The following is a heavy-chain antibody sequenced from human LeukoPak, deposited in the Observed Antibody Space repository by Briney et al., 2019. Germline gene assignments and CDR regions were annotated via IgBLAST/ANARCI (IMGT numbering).Heavy chain of an antibody. D-gene: IGHD4-17*01. CDR1: GFTFDDYT. CDR2: ISWDGGST. Sequence: PGGSLRLSCAASGFTFDDYTMHWVRQAPGKGLEWVSLISWDGGSTYYADSVKGRFTISRDNSKTSLYLQMSSLRTEDTALYYCAKEGAGGDYAHWGQGTLVTVSS. J-gene: IGHJ4*02. CDR3: AKEGAGGDYAH. V-gene: IGHV3-43*01.